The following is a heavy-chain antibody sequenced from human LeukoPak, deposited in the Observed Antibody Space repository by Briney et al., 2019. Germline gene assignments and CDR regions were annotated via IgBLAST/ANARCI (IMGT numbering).Heavy chain of an antibody. J-gene: IGHJ4*02. D-gene: IGHD2-15*01. CDR1: GFTFSSYS. CDR3: ARGGPIPY. V-gene: IGHV3-21*01. CDR2: ISSSSSYI. Sequence: GGSLRLSCAASGFTFSSYSMNWVRQAPGKGLEWVSSISSSSSYIYHADSVKGRFTISRDNAKNSLYLQMNSLRAEDTAVYYCARGGPIPYWGQGTLVTVSS.